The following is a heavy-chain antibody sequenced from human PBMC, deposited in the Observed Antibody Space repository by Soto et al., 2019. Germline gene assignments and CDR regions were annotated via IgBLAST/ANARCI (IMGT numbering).Heavy chain of an antibody. D-gene: IGHD2-8*01. J-gene: IGHJ6*02. CDR2: ISYDGSNK. V-gene: IGHV3-30*18. Sequence: SLRLSCAASGFTFSSYGMHWVRQAPGKGLEWVAVISYDGSNKYYADSVKGRFTISRDNSKNTLYLQMNSLRAEDTAVYYCAKDGDCTNGVCYPGGMDVWGQGTTVTVSS. CDR3: AKDGDCTNGVCYPGGMDV. CDR1: GFTFSSYG.